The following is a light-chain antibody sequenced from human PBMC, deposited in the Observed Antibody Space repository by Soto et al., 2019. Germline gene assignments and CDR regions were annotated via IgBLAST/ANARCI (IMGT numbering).Light chain of an antibody. J-gene: IGKJ2*01. V-gene: IGKV3-20*01. CDR2: GAS. CDR1: QSVSSSY. Sequence: EIVLTQSPRTLSLSPGERATLSCRASQSVSSSYLAWYQQKPGQAPRLLIYGASSRATGIPDRFSGSGSGTDFTLTISRLEPEDFAVYYCQQYGSSFYTFGQGTKLEIK. CDR3: QQYGSSFYT.